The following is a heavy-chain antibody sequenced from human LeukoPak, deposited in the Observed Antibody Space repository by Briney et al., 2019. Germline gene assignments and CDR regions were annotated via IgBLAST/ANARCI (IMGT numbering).Heavy chain of an antibody. V-gene: IGHV1-69*04. CDR2: IIPILGIA. Sequence: GASVKVSCKASGGTFSSYAISWVRQAPGQGLEWMGRIIPILGIANYAQKFQGRVTITTDESTSTAYMELSSLRSEDTAVCYCACGWFRRLQGEYCSSTSCFPYFDYWGQGTLVTVSS. CDR3: ACGWFRRLQGEYCSSTSCFPYFDY. D-gene: IGHD2-2*01. J-gene: IGHJ4*02. CDR1: GGTFSSYA.